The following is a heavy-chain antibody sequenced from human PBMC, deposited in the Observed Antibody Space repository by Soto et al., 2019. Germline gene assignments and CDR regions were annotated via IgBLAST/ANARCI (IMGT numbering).Heavy chain of an antibody. CDR1: GVTFSISV. CDR2: IWGNGGST. J-gene: IGHJ6*02. Sequence: AGSLRLSCAASGVTFSISVVGWVRKAPGKGLEWLAVIWGNGGSTYYADSVKGRFTISRDNFKDTVYLQMNSLTAEDMAVYFCVRGVGNYYHGMDVWGQGTTVTVSS. CDR3: VRGVGNYYHGMDV. V-gene: IGHV3-23*01. D-gene: IGHD3-10*01.